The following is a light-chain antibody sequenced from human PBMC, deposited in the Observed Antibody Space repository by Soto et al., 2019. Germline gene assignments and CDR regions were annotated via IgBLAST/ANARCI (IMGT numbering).Light chain of an antibody. CDR3: QQAASFPIT. J-gene: IGKJ5*01. V-gene: IGKV1-12*01. CDR1: QNINNY. Sequence: DIQMTQSPSSLSASVGYIVTITCQASQNINNYLNWYQQKQGRAPKLLIYDASTLQGGVPSRLRGSGYGTDLTITISSMQNEDFETYYCQQAASFPITFGHGTRLEIK. CDR2: DAS.